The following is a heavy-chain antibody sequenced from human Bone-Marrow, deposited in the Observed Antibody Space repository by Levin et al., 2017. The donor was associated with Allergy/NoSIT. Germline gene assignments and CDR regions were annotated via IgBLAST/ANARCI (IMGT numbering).Heavy chain of an antibody. CDR3: AADLGYCSSTSCLYYYYGMDV. CDR1: GFTFSSYS. CDR2: ISSSSSYI. Sequence: PGGSLRLSCAASGFTFSSYSMNWVRQAPGKGLEWVSSISSSSSYIYYADSVKGRFTISRDNAKNSLYLQMNSLRAEDTAVYYCAADLGYCSSTSCLYYYYGMDVWGQGTTVTVSS. D-gene: IGHD2-2*01. J-gene: IGHJ6*02. V-gene: IGHV3-21*01.